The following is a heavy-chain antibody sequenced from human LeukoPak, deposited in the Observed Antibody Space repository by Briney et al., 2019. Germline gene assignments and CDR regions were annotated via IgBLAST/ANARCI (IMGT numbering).Heavy chain of an antibody. J-gene: IGHJ4*02. V-gene: IGHV1-2*02. CDR1: GYTFTGYY. Sequence: PKASVKVSCKASGYTFTGYYMHWVRQAPGQGLEWMGWINPNSGGTNYAQKFQGRVTMTRDTSISTAYMELSRLRSEDTAVYYCAREEGPYDSSGYYYLFDYWGQGTLVTVSS. CDR2: INPNSGGT. D-gene: IGHD3-22*01. CDR3: AREEGPYDSSGYYYLFDY.